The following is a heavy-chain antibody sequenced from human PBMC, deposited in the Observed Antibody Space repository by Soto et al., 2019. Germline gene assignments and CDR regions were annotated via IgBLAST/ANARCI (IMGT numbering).Heavy chain of an antibody. D-gene: IGHD4-17*01. CDR3: ASPRRAVTTLRFDY. J-gene: IGHJ4*02. V-gene: IGHV1-69*12. CDR2: IIPIFGTA. CDR1: GGTFSSYA. Sequence: QVQLVQSGAEVEKPGSSVKVSCKASGGTFSSYAISWVRQAPGQGLEWMGGIIPIFGTANYAQKFQGRVTITADESTSTASMELSSLRSEVTAVYYCASPRRAVTTLRFDYWGQGTLVNVSS.